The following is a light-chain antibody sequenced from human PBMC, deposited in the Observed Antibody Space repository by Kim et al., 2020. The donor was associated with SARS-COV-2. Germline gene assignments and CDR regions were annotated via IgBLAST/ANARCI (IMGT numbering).Light chain of an antibody. V-gene: IGLV3-19*01. Sequence: SELTQDPAVSVALGQTVRITCQGDSLRSYYATWYQQRPRQAPVLVIYGRNNRPSGIPDRFSGSSSGNTASLTISGAQAEDEADFFCQCRDSGGNVLFGGGTKLTVL. CDR2: GRN. CDR3: QCRDSGGNVL. J-gene: IGLJ2*01. CDR1: SLRSYY.